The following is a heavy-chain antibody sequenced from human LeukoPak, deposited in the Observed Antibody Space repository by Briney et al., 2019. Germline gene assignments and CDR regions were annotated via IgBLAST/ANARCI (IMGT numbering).Heavy chain of an antibody. D-gene: IGHD5/OR15-5a*01. CDR3: ARLSLVYDPYYFDY. V-gene: IGHV4-38-2*02. CDR1: EYSISSGYY. J-gene: IGHJ4*02. CDR2: IFHTGST. Sequence: SETLSFTCSVSEYSISSGYYWGWIRQSPGTGLEWIGMIFHTGSTYYTSSLKSRVTISVDTSKNQFSLRLSSMTAADTAIYYCARLSLVYDPYYFDYWGQGTLVTVSS.